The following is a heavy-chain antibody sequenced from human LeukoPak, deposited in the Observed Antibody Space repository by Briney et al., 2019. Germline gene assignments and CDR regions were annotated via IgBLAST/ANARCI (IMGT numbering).Heavy chain of an antibody. CDR3: ARITTGYSDLTRDFDY. CDR2: ISGYKGNP. V-gene: IGHV1-18*01. D-gene: IGHD1-26*01. Sequence: ASVKVSCTASGYTFTNYAINWMRQAPGQGLEWMGWISGYKGNPHYAQKFQGRVSMTTDPSASTAYMELSSLRSDDTAVYYCARITTGYSDLTRDFDYWGQGTLVTVSS. J-gene: IGHJ4*02. CDR1: GYTFTNYA.